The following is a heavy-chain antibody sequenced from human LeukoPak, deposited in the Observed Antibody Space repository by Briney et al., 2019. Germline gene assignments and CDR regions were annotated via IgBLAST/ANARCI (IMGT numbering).Heavy chain of an antibody. Sequence: GGSLRLSCVASGFTFSDYYMSWIRQSPAKGLERVSYIDPSGCYADSVKGRFTTSRDNAKNSLYLRMNALRAEDTAVYYCARDRTYYDFWSGDVYYYYMDVWGKGTTVTVSS. CDR1: GFTFSDYY. CDR2: IDPSG. CDR3: ARDRTYYDFWSGDVYYYYMDV. J-gene: IGHJ6*03. V-gene: IGHV3-11*04. D-gene: IGHD3-3*01.